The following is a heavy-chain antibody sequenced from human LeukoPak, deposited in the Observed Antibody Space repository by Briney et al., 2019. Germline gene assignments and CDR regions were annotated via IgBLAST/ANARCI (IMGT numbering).Heavy chain of an antibody. Sequence: PGESLRLSCAASGFTFSTSYMSWVRQAPPKGLEWVSSISSYGDYIFYADSVKGRFTMSRDNADNSLYLQMNSLRAEDTAVYYCARPFRTYCGGDCYRTFDYWGQGTLVTVSS. V-gene: IGHV3-21*01. J-gene: IGHJ4*02. CDR2: ISSYGDYI. CDR3: ARPFRTYCGGDCYRTFDY. D-gene: IGHD2-21*02. CDR1: GFTFSTSY.